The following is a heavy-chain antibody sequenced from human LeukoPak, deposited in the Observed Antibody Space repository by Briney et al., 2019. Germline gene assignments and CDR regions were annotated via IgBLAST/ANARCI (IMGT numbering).Heavy chain of an antibody. Sequence: SETLSLTCAVSGGSISSGGYSWSWIRQPPGKGLEWIGYIYHSGSTYYNPSLKSRVTIPVDRSKNQFSLKLSSVTAADTAVYYCASGGSIAAPFDYWGQGTLVTVSS. V-gene: IGHV4-30-2*01. CDR2: IYHSGST. J-gene: IGHJ4*02. D-gene: IGHD2-15*01. CDR3: ASGGSIAAPFDY. CDR1: GGSISSGGYS.